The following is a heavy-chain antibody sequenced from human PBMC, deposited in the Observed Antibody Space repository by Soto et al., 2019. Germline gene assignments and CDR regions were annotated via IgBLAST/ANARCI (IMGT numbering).Heavy chain of an antibody. V-gene: IGHV3-23*01. CDR2: ISGSVGST. CDR1: GFTFSSYA. Sequence: EVQLLESGGGLVQPGGSLRLSCAASGFTFSSYAMSWVRQAPGKGLEWVSAISGSVGSTYYADSVKGRFTISRDNSKNTLYLQMNSLRAEDTAVYYCAKDGANYDFWSGYSHAFDIWGQGTMVTVSS. D-gene: IGHD3-3*01. CDR3: AKDGANYDFWSGYSHAFDI. J-gene: IGHJ3*02.